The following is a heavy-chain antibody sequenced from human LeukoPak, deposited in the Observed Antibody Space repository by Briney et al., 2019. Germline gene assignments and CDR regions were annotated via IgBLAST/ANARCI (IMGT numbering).Heavy chain of an antibody. CDR1: GFTFSSYW. CDR2: IKQDGSQK. V-gene: IGHV3-7*01. D-gene: IGHD4-17*01. J-gene: IGHJ4*02. CDR3: AREQYGDHFDN. Sequence: GGSLRLSCAASGFTFSSYWMSWVRQVPGKGLEWVANIKQDGSQKYYVGSVKGRFTISRDNAKNSLYLQMNSLRVDDTAMYYCAREQYGDHFDNWGQGTPVTVSS.